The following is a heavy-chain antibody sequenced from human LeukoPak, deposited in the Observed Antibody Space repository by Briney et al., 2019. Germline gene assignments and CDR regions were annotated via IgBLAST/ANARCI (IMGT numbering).Heavy chain of an antibody. Sequence: SVKVSCKASGGTFSSYAISWVRQAPGQGLEWMGRIIPIFGTANYAQEFQGRVTITTDESTSTAYMELSSLRSEDTAVYYCARSGQYYDFLSGRFGYMDVWGKGTMVTVSS. CDR1: GGTFSSYA. J-gene: IGHJ6*03. CDR2: IIPIFGTA. V-gene: IGHV1-69*05. CDR3: ARSGQYYDFLSGRFGYMDV. D-gene: IGHD3-3*01.